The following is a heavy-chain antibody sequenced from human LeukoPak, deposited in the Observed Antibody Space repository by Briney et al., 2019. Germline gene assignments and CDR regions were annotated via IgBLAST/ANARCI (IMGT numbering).Heavy chain of an antibody. V-gene: IGHV3-74*01. CDR1: GFTFSSYW. CDR2: INSDGSST. D-gene: IGHD6-19*01. Sequence: GGSLRLSCAASGFTFSSYWMHWVRQAPGKGLVWVSRINSDGSSTSYADSVKGRFTISRDNAKNTLYLQMNSLRAEDTAVYYCARVVSIAVAGIEDYMDVWGKGTTVTVSS. CDR3: ARVVSIAVAGIEDYMDV. J-gene: IGHJ6*03.